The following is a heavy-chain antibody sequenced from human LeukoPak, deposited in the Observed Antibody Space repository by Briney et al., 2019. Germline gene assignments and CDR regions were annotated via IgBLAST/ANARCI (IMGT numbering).Heavy chain of an antibody. CDR3: ARRGSMTGPPPL. J-gene: IGHJ4*02. CDR1: GYSISSGYY. V-gene: IGHV4-38-2*02. CDR2: INHSGST. Sequence: SETLPLTCTVSGYSISSGYYWGWIRQPPGKGLEWIGEINHSGSTSYNPSLKSRVTISVDTSKNQFSLKLGSVTAADTAVYYCARRGSMTGPPPLWGQGTLVTVSS. D-gene: IGHD6-6*01.